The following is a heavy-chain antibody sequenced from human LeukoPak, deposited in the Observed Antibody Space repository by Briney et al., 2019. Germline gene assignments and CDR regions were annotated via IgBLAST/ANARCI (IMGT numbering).Heavy chain of an antibody. CDR1: GGTFSSYT. CDR2: IIPILGIA. Sequence: SVKVSCKASGGTFSSYTISWVRQAPGQGLEWMGRIIPILGIANYAQKFQGRVTITADKSTSTAYMELSSLRSEDTAVYYCVRALSWSYRLYYWGQGTLVTVSS. D-gene: IGHD1-26*01. J-gene: IGHJ4*02. CDR3: VRALSWSYRLYY. V-gene: IGHV1-69*02.